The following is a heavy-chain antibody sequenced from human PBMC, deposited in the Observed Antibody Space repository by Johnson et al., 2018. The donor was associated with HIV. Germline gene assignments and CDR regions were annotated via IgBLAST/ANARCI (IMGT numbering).Heavy chain of an antibody. CDR1: GFTFGDYA. J-gene: IGHJ3*02. CDR2: ISGSGDST. D-gene: IGHD1-26*01. V-gene: IGHV3-23*04. Sequence: VQLVESGGGLVQPGRSLRLSCTASGFTFGDYAMSWVRQAPGKGLEWVSGISGSGDSTYYADSVKGRFTISRDNSQNTLYLQMNSLRDEDTAVYYCARDLRGANWHDVFDIWGQGTMVTVSS. CDR3: ARDLRGANWHDVFDI.